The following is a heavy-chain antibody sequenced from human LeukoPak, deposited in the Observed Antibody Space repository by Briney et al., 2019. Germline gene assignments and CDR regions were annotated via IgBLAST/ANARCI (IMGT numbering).Heavy chain of an antibody. V-gene: IGHV1-46*01. D-gene: IGHD6-19*01. J-gene: IGHJ4*02. CDR2: INPSGGST. CDR3: AGIAVAGDFDY. CDR1: GYTFTSYY. Sequence: TGGSLRLSCAVSGYTFTSYYMHWVRQAPGQGLEWMGIINPSGGSTSYAQKFQGRVTMTRDTSTSTVYMELSSLRSEDTAVYYCAGIAVAGDFDYWGQGTLVTVSS.